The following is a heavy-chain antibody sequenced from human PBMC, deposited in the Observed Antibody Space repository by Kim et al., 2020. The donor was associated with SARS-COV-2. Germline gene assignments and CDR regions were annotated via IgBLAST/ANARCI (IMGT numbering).Heavy chain of an antibody. J-gene: IGHJ6*02. CDR1: GYTLTELS. CDR2: FDPEDGET. D-gene: IGHD3-10*01. Sequence: ASVKVSCKVSGYTLTELSMHWVRQAPGKGLEWMGGFDPEDGETIYAQKFQGRVTMTEDTSTDTAYMELSSLRSEDTAVYYCATAFTFGVTMKVYGMDVWGQGTTVTVSS. V-gene: IGHV1-24*01. CDR3: ATAFTFGVTMKVYGMDV.